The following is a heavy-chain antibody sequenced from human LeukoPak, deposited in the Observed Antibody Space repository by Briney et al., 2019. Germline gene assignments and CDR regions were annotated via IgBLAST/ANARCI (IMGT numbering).Heavy chain of an antibody. CDR3: ARVVRAWIQLYQLDY. CDR1: GYTFTGYY. Sequence: ASVKVSCKASGYTFTGYYMHWVRQAPGQGLEWMGWINPNSGGTNYAQKFQGRVTMTRDTSISTAYMELSRLRSDDTAVYYCARVVRAWIQLYQLDYSGQGTLVTVSS. D-gene: IGHD5-18*01. CDR2: INPNSGGT. V-gene: IGHV1-2*02. J-gene: IGHJ4*02.